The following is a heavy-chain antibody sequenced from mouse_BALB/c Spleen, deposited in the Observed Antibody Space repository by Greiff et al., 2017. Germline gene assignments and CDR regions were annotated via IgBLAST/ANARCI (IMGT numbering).Heavy chain of an antibody. V-gene: IGHV5-12-1*01. CDR1: GFAFSSHD. Sequence: EVKAVESGGGLVKPGGSLKLSCAASGFAFSSHDMSWVRQTPEKRLEWVAYISSGGGSTYYPDTVQGRFTISRDNAKNTLYLQMSSLKSEGPAMYYCARRGSYWYFDVWGAGTTVTVSS. D-gene: IGHD1-1*02. CDR3: ARRGSYWYFDV. J-gene: IGHJ1*01. CDR2: ISSGGGST.